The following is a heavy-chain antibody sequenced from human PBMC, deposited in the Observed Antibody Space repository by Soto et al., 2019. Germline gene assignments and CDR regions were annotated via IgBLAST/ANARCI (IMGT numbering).Heavy chain of an antibody. CDR3: AKDQRFLEWLLYRDYYGMDV. CDR2: ISYDGSNK. D-gene: IGHD3-3*01. J-gene: IGHJ6*02. CDR1: GFTFSSYG. Sequence: PGGSLRLSCAAYGFTFSSYGMHWVRQAPGKGLEWVAVISYDGSNKYYADSVKGRFTISRDNSKNTLYLQMNSLRAEDTAVYYCAKDQRFLEWLLYRDYYGMDVWGQGTTVTVSS. V-gene: IGHV3-30*18.